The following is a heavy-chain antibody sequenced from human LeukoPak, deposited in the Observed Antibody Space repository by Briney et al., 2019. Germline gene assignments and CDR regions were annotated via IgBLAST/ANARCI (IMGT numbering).Heavy chain of an antibody. J-gene: IGHJ4*02. CDR3: ARHSLYDFWSGYYRGVFDY. V-gene: IGHV4-39*01. D-gene: IGHD3-3*01. CDR2: IYYSGST. CDR1: GGSISSSSYY. Sequence: PSETLTLTCTVSGGSISSSSYYWGWIRQPPGKGLEWIGSIYYSGSTYYNPSLKSRVTISVDTSKNQFSLKLSSVTAADTAVYYCARHSLYDFWSGYYRGVFDYWGRGTLVTVSS.